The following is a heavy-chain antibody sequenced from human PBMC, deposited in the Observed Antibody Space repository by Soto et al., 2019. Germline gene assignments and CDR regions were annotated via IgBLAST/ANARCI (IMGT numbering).Heavy chain of an antibody. CDR2: MNPNSCNT. Sequence: ASVKVSCKASGYTFTSYDINWVRQATGQGLEWMGWMNPNSCNTGYAQKFQGRVTMTRNTSISTAYMELSSLRFEDTAVYYCASIGFGSGRFDIWGQGTMVTVSS. CDR1: GYTFTSYD. D-gene: IGHD1-26*01. V-gene: IGHV1-8*01. CDR3: ASIGFGSGRFDI. J-gene: IGHJ3*02.